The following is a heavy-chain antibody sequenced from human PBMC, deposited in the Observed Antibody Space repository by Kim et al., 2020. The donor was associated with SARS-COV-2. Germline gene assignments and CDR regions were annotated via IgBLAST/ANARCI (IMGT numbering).Heavy chain of an antibody. CDR2: ST. J-gene: IGHJ4*02. Sequence: STNYTPSLKSRGTISVDTSKNQFSLELSSVTAADTAVYYCARGGQLWLHYWGQGTLVTVSS. CDR3: ARGGQLWLHY. D-gene: IGHD5-18*01. V-gene: IGHV4-59*09.